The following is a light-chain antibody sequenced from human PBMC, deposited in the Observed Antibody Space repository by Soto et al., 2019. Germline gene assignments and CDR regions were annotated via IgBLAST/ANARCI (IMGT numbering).Light chain of an antibody. Sequence: EIVMTQSPATLSVSPGERATLSCRASQSVSSNLAWYQQKPGQAPSLLIYGASTRATGVPARFSGSGSGTEFTLTISSLQSEDFAVYYCQQYNNWPWTFGQGNKVEIK. CDR1: QSVSSN. J-gene: IGKJ1*01. V-gene: IGKV3-15*01. CDR2: GAS. CDR3: QQYNNWPWT.